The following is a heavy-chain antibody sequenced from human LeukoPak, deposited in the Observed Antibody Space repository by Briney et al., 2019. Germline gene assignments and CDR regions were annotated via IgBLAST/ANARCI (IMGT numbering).Heavy chain of an antibody. CDR2: ISYDGSNK. Sequence: PGGSLRLSCAGSGFTFNSYTMHWVRQAPGKGLEWVAVISYDGSNKYYADSVKGRFTISRDNSKNTLYLQMNSLRAEDTAVYYCARDSSHDTRYYYYMDVWGKGTTVTVSS. CDR3: ARDSSHDTRYYYYMDV. V-gene: IGHV3-30*04. J-gene: IGHJ6*03. D-gene: IGHD6-13*01. CDR1: GFTFNSYT.